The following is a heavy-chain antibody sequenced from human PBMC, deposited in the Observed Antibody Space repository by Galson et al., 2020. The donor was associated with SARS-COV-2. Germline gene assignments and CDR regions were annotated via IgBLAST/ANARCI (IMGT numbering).Heavy chain of an antibody. CDR1: GGPISSYY. CDR2: IYSSGST. Sequence: SQTLSLTCTVSGGPISSYYWTWIRQHPGKGLEWIGYIYSSGSTNYNPSLKSRVTISADASKNQSSLKLSSVTAADTAMYYCARQDKDEDYDYSGYRYFEWFDPWGQGTLVTVSA. V-gene: IGHV4-59*08. CDR3: ARQDKDEDYDYSGYRYFEWFDP. J-gene: IGHJ5*02. D-gene: IGHD3-22*01.